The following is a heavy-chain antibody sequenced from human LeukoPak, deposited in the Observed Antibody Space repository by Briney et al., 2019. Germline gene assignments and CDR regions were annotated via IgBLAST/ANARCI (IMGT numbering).Heavy chain of an antibody. CDR3: ARLDCSSTSCHRYYYYYYYMDV. CDR2: IYYSGST. V-gene: IGHV4-59*08. CDR1: GGSISSYY. Sequence: SETLSLTCTVSGGSISSYYWSWIRQPPAKGLEWIGYIYYSGSTNYNPSLKSRVTISVDTSKNQFSLKLSSVTAADTAVYYCARLDCSSTSCHRYYYYYYYMDVWGKGTTVTVSS. D-gene: IGHD2-2*01. J-gene: IGHJ6*03.